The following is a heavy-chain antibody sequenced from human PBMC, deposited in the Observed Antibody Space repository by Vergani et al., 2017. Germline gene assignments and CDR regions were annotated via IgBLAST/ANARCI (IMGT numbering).Heavy chain of an antibody. Sequence: EVELVQSGPEMRKPGESLKISCKGSEYSFGNYWIVWVLQMPGKGREWMGIIYPADSDTRYSPSFQGQVTISADKSISTAFLQWDSLKASDTALYYGARHTTYTDSWGQGTLVTVSS. J-gene: IGHJ4*02. CDR3: ARHTTYTDS. CDR2: IYPADSDT. CDR1: EYSFGNYW. V-gene: IGHV5-51*01. D-gene: IGHD1-1*01.